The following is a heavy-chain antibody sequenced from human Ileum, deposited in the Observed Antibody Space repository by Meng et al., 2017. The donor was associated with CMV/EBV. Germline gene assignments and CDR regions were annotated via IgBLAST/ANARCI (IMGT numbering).Heavy chain of an antibody. J-gene: IGHJ5*02. CDR2: INPGRGTT. Sequence: ASGYSFITDSMRWVRQAPGQRLEWMGIINPGRGTTTYAQNFQGRVTMTRDTSTSTVYMELSSLRSEDTAIYYCAKAYCGDDCYYLGPWGQGTLVTVSS. CDR1: GYSFITDS. D-gene: IGHD2-21*01. V-gene: IGHV1-46*01. CDR3: AKAYCGDDCYYLGP.